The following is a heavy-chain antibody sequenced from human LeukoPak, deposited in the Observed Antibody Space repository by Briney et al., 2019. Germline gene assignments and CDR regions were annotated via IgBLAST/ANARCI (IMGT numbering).Heavy chain of an antibody. CDR2: INTSGST. D-gene: IGHD2-2*01. J-gene: IGHJ4*02. CDR3: VGNAYCSSTSCYIDY. CDR1: GGSISSGSYY. Sequence: PSETLSLTCTVSGGSISSGSYYWSWIRQPAGKGLEWIGRINTSGSTNYNPSLKSRVTISVHTSKNQFSLKLSSVTAADTAVYYCVGNAYCSSTSCYIDYWGQGTLVTVSS. V-gene: IGHV4-61*02.